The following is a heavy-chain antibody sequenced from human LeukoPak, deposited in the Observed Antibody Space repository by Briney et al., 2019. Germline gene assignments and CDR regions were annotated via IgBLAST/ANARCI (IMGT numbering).Heavy chain of an antibody. CDR3: ARGSPHSSSWYYYYYYYYMDV. CDR2: ITSSSSYI. CDR1: GFTFSSYN. V-gene: IGHV3-21*04. D-gene: IGHD6-13*01. J-gene: IGHJ6*03. Sequence: PGGSLRLSCAASGFTFSSYNMNWVRQAPGKGLEWVSSITSSSSYIYYADSVKGRFTISRDNAKNSLYLQINSLRSEDTAVYYCARGSPHSSSWYYYYYYYYMDVWGKGTTVTISS.